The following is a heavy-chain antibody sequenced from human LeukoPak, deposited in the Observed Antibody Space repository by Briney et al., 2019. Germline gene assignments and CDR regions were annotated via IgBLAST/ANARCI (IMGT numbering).Heavy chain of an antibody. Sequence: SETLSLTCSVSDGSTTGYYWSWIRQPPGKGLEWIGYIYYSGSTNYNPSLKSRVTISVDTSKNQFSLKLSSVTAADTAVYYCARGLIVVVPAAYGDYYYMDVWGKGTTVTVSS. CDR3: ARGLIVVVPAAYGDYYYMDV. CDR1: DGSTTGYY. J-gene: IGHJ6*03. CDR2: IYYSGST. V-gene: IGHV4-59*01. D-gene: IGHD2-2*01.